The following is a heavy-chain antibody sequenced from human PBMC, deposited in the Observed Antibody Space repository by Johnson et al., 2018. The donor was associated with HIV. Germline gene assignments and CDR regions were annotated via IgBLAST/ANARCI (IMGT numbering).Heavy chain of an antibody. CDR1: GFTFDDYA. D-gene: IGHD2-15*01. V-gene: IGHV3-9*01. J-gene: IGHJ3*02. CDR3: AKDMVVLENGAFDI. CDR2: ISWNSGSI. Sequence: EVQLVESGGGLVQPGRSLRLSCAASGFTFDDYAMHWVRQAPGKGMEWVSGISWNSGSIGYADSVKGRFTISRDNAKNSLYMQMNSLRAEDTALYYCAKDMVVLENGAFDIWGQGTMVTVSS.